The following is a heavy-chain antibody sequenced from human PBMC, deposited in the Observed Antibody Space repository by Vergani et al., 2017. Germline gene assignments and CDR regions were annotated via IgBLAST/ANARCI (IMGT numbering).Heavy chain of an antibody. J-gene: IGHJ5*02. V-gene: IGHV3-48*03. D-gene: IGHD2-15*01. CDR1: GFTFSSYE. Sequence: EVQLVESGGGLVQPGGSLRLSCAASGFTFSSYEMNWVRQAPGKGLEWVSYISSSGSTIYYADSVKGRFTISRDNAKNSLYLQMNSLRAEDTAVYYCAGGEGDDIVVVVAATGFDPWGQGTLVTVSS. CDR2: ISSSGSTI. CDR3: AGGEGDDIVVVVAATGFDP.